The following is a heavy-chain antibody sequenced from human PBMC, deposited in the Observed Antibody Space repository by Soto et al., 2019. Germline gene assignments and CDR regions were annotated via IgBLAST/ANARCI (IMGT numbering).Heavy chain of an antibody. Sequence: ASVKVSCKASGYTFTGYYMHWVRQAPGQGLEWMGWINPNSGGTNYAQKFQGRVTMTRDTSISTAYMELSRLRSDDTAVYYCARAYCGGDCYRNYFDYWGQGTLVTVPQ. D-gene: IGHD2-21*02. CDR3: ARAYCGGDCYRNYFDY. CDR2: INPNSGGT. CDR1: GYTFTGYY. V-gene: IGHV1-2*02. J-gene: IGHJ4*02.